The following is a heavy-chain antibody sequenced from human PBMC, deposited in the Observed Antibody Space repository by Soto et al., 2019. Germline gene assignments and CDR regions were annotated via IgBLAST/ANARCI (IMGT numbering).Heavy chain of an antibody. CDR3: ARGRVTMVQGVMSAGYYYYYGMDV. Sequence: SETLSLTCAVYGGSFSGYYWGWIRQPPGKGLEWIGEINHSGSTNYNPSLKSRVTISVDTSKNQFSLKLSSVTAADTAVYYCARGRVTMVQGVMSAGYYYYYGMDVWGQGTTVT. J-gene: IGHJ6*02. D-gene: IGHD3-10*01. CDR2: INHSGST. V-gene: IGHV4-34*01. CDR1: GGSFSGYY.